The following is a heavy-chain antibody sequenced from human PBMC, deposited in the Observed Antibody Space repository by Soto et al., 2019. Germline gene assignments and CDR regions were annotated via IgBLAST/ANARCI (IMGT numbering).Heavy chain of an antibody. Sequence: GGSLRLSCVGSGFTFSGHAMTWVRQAPGRGLEWVSLISGSGGGTFYADSVKGRFTISRDNSKNTLHLQMNSLRAEDAAIYYCAKASAYGSGSLDNWGQGALVTVSS. CDR2: ISGSGGGT. CDR1: GFTFSGHA. D-gene: IGHD3-10*01. CDR3: AKASAYGSGSLDN. J-gene: IGHJ4*02. V-gene: IGHV3-23*01.